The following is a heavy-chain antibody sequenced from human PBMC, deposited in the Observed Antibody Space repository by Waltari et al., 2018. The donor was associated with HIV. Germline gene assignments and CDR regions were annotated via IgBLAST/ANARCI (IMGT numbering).Heavy chain of an antibody. V-gene: IGHV1-2*02. D-gene: IGHD2-15*01. CDR2: INPNSGGT. CDR1: YY. Sequence: YYMHWVRQAPGQGLEWMGWINPNSGGTNYAQKFQGRVTMTRDTSISTAYMELSRLRSDDTAVYYCARTFLYCSGGTCYFDYWGQGTLVTVSS. CDR3: ARTFLYCSGGTCYFDY. J-gene: IGHJ4*02.